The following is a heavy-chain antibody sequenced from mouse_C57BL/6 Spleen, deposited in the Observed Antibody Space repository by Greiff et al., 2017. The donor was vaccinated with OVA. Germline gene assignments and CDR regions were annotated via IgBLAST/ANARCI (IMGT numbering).Heavy chain of an antibody. CDR1: GYSITSGYY. CDR3: AREEANWDPAWFAY. Sequence: VQLQESGPGLVKPSQSLSLTCSVTGYSITSGYYWNWIRQFPGNKLEWMGYISYDGSNNYNPSLKNRISITRDTSKNQFFLKLNSVTTEDTATYYGAREEANWDPAWFAYWGQGTLGTVSA. CDR2: ISYDGSN. J-gene: IGHJ3*01. D-gene: IGHD4-1*01. V-gene: IGHV3-6*01.